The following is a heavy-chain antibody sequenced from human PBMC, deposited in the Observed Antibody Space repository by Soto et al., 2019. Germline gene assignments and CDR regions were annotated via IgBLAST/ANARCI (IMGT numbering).Heavy chain of an antibody. CDR1: GFAFSMYD. CDR2: IVTAGDT. V-gene: IGHV3-13*01. D-gene: IGHD2-2*01. CDR3: GKDKGHRSRASCPNMISQFGVAF. J-gene: IGHJ6*02. Sequence: DVQLVESGGGLVQPGGSLRLSCAASGFAFSMYDMHWVRQVAGKGLEWVSAIVTAGDTLYEGSVKDRFSTSRENAKNYFYLQMNGWRARNTAGYYCGKDKGHRSRASCPNMISQFGVAFWGLGTTVIVPS.